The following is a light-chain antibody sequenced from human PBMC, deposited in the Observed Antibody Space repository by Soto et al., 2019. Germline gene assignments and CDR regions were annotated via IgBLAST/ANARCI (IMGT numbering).Light chain of an antibody. V-gene: IGKV1-39*01. Sequence: DIQLTQSPSSLSASVGDRVTISCRASQSISSYVNWYQQKPGEAPKLLVHSASTLQSGVPSRFGGSGSGTDFTLTISSLQPEDCATYYCQQSYSNIRTFGQGTRVEIK. J-gene: IGKJ1*01. CDR2: SAS. CDR1: QSISSY. CDR3: QQSYSNIRT.